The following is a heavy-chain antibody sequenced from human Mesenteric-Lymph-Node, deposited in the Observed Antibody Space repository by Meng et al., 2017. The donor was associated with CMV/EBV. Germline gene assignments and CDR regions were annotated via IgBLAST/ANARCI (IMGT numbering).Heavy chain of an antibody. CDR3: ARGRGTDPPSVGATSEEYFQH. J-gene: IGHJ1*01. V-gene: IGHV1-18*01. D-gene: IGHD1-26*01. Sequence: TSYGLRWVRQAPGRGLEWVGWIRPYNGNTKYAQEYQGRVTTTTETSTSTAYMELRSLRSDDTAVYYCARGRGTDPPSVGATSEEYFQHWGQGTLVTVSS. CDR2: IRPYNGNT. CDR1: TSYG.